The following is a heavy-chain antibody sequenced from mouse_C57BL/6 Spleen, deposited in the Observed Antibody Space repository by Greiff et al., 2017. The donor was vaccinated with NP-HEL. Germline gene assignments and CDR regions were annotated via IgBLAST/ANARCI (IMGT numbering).Heavy chain of an antibody. J-gene: IGHJ1*03. CDR1: GFTFSDYG. Sequence: VQLKESGGGLVKPGGSLKLSCAASGFTFSDYGMHWVRQAPEKGLEWVAYISSGSSTIYYADTVKGRFTISRDNAKNTLFLQMTSLRSEDTAMYYCARSGYGSSYWYFDVWGTGTTVTVSS. CDR2: ISSGSSTI. D-gene: IGHD1-1*01. V-gene: IGHV5-17*01. CDR3: ARSGYGSSYWYFDV.